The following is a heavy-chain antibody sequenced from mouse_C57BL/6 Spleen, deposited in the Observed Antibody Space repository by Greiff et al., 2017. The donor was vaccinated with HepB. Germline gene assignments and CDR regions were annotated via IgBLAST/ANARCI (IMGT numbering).Heavy chain of an antibody. D-gene: IGHD1-1*01. CDR3: ARSPHYYGSRGGAMDY. J-gene: IGHJ4*01. Sequence: EVQLQQSVAELVRPGASVKLSCTASGFNIKNTYMHWVKQRPEQGLEWIGRIDPANGNTKYAPKFQGKATITADTSPNTAYLQLSSLTAEDTAIYYCARSPHYYGSRGGAMDYWGQGTSVTVSS. V-gene: IGHV14-3*01. CDR2: IDPANGNT. CDR1: GFNIKNTY.